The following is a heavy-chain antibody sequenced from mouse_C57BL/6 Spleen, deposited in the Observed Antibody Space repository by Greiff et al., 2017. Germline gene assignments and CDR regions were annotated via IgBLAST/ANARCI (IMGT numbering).Heavy chain of an antibody. J-gene: IGHJ2*01. V-gene: IGHV1-50*01. CDR1: GYTFTSYW. CDR3: ARPSGTRGECFDY. D-gene: IGHD2-10*02. Sequence: QVQLQQPGAELVKPGASVKLSCKASGYTFTSYWMQWVKQRPGQGLEWIGEIDPSGSYTNYNQKFKGKATLTVDKSSSTAYMQLSSLTSEDSAVYYCARPSGTRGECFDYWGEGTTLTVSS. CDR2: IDPSGSYT.